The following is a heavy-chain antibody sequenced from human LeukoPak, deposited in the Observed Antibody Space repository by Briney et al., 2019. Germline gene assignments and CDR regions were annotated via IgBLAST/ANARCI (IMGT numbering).Heavy chain of an antibody. J-gene: IGHJ4*02. CDR1: GFTFSSYH. D-gene: IGHD3-3*02. CDR3: ARVESIGNAGPFDD. V-gene: IGHV3-21*01. Sequence: PGGSLRLSCTASGFTFSSYHINWVRQAPGKGLEWVSAISSSSSYIYYADSVKGRFTISRDNTKNPLSLQMSSLRAEDTAVYYCARVESIGNAGPFDDRVQGTLVTVSS. CDR2: ISSSSSYI.